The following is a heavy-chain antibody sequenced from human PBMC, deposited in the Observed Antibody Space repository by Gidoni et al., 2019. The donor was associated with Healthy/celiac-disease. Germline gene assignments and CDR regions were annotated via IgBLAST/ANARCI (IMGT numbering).Heavy chain of an antibody. CDR3: ARQFPRRITRGTTDDL. Sequence: STYYNPSLKSRVTISVDTSKNQFSLKLSSVTAADTAVYYCARQFPRRITRGTTDDLWGQGTLVTVSS. CDR2: ST. V-gene: IGHV4-39*01. J-gene: IGHJ4*02. D-gene: IGHD1-7*01.